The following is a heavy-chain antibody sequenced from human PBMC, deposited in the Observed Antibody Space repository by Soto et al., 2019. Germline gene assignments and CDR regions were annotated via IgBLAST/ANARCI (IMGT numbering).Heavy chain of an antibody. J-gene: IGHJ6*03. V-gene: IGHV3-30*18. CDR3: AKDGVVVVAATPLFWYYYMDV. Sequence: GGSLRLSCAASGFTFSSYGMHWVRQAPGKGLEWVAVISYDGSNKYYADSVKGRFTISRDNSKNTLYLQMNSLRAEDTAVYYCAKDGVVVVAATPLFWYYYMDVWGKGTTVTVSS. D-gene: IGHD2-15*01. CDR2: ISYDGSNK. CDR1: GFTFSSYG.